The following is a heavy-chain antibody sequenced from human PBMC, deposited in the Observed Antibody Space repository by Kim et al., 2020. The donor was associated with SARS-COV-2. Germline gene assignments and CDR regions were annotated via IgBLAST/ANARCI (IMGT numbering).Heavy chain of an antibody. D-gene: IGHD2-15*01. V-gene: IGHV3-30*18. CDR1: GFTFSSYG. Sequence: GGSLRLSCAASGFTFSSYGMHWVRQAPGKGLEWVAVISYDGSNKYYADSVKGRFTISRDNSKNTLYLQMNSLRAEDTAVYYCAKDQDIYCSGGSCYSADYWGQGTLVTVSS. J-gene: IGHJ4*02. CDR2: ISYDGSNK. CDR3: AKDQDIYCSGGSCYSADY.